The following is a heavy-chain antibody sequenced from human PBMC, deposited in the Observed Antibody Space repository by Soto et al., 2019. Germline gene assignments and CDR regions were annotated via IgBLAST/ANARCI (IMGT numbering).Heavy chain of an antibody. CDR1: GFTFDDYA. V-gene: IGHV3-9*01. CDR3: AKGSDGDYVYWYFDL. J-gene: IGHJ2*01. CDR2: ISWNSGSI. D-gene: IGHD4-17*01. Sequence: EVQLVESGGGLVQPGRSLRLSCAASGFTFDDYAMHWVRQAPGKGLEWVSGISWNSGSIGYADSVKGRFTISRDNANNSLYLQMNSLRAEDTALYYCAKGSDGDYVYWYFDLWGRGTLVTVSS.